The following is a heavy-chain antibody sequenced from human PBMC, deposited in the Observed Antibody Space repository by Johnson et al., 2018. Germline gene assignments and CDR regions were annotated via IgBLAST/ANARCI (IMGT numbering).Heavy chain of an antibody. CDR3: ARAVAGAAEYFQH. Sequence: QVQLVESGPGLVKXSETLSLTCTVSGGSISGYYWTWIRQPPGKELEWIGFIYYSGSTHYNPSLRGRVTISVDTSKNQFSLKLTSVTAADPAVYYCARAVAGAAEYFQHWGQGTLVTVSS. V-gene: IGHV4-59*01. D-gene: IGHD6-19*01. J-gene: IGHJ1*01. CDR2: IYYSGST. CDR1: GGSISGYY.